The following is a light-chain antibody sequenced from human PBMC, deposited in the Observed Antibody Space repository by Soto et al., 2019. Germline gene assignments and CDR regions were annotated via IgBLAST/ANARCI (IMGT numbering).Light chain of an antibody. CDR2: GAS. CDR1: QSVSTN. J-gene: IGKJ4*01. V-gene: IGKV3-15*01. Sequence: EIVLTQSPGTLSLSPGARATLFCRASQSVSTNLAWYQQKPGQAPRLLMYGASTRATGMPASFSGSGSGTEFILTISSLQSEDFAVYYCQQYHKWPLTFGGGTKVDIK. CDR3: QQYHKWPLT.